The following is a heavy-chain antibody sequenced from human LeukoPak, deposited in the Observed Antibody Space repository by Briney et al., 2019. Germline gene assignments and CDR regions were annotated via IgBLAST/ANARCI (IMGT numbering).Heavy chain of an antibody. J-gene: IGHJ4*02. V-gene: IGHV4-34*01. D-gene: IGHD3-22*01. Sequence: SETLSLTCAVYGGSFSGYYWSWIRQPPGKGLEWIGEINHSGSTNYNPSLKSRVTISVDTSKNQFSLKLSSVTAADTAVYYCARTDYYDSSGAFDYWGQGTLVTVSS. CDR3: ARTDYYDSSGAFDY. CDR1: GGSFSGYY. CDR2: INHSGST.